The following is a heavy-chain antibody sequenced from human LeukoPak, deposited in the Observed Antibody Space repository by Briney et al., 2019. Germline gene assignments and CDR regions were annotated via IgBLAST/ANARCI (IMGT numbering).Heavy chain of an antibody. CDR3: ARDPGYCSSTSCQKYYYYYGMDV. CDR1: GFTFSNYF. D-gene: IGHD2-2*01. V-gene: IGHV3-7*01. CDR2: IKPDGSDT. Sequence: PGGSLRLSCSASGFTFSNYFMAWVRRAPGKGLEWVANIKPDGSDTYYVDSVKGRFTISRDNTKNLLYLQMNNLRAEDTAVYYCARDPGYCSSTSCQKYYYYYGMDVWGQGTTVTVSS. J-gene: IGHJ6*02.